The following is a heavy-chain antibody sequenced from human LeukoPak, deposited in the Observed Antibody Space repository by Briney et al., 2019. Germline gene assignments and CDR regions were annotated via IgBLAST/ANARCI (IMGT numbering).Heavy chain of an antibody. J-gene: IGHJ4*02. CDR1: GYTFTGYY. CDR2: INPNSGGT. Sequence: ASVKVSRKASGYTFTGYYMHWVRQSPGQGLEWMGWINPNSGGTNYAQKFQGRVTMTRDTSISTAYMELSRLRSDDTAVYYCARAVSYLELRYWGQGTLVTVSS. V-gene: IGHV1-2*02. D-gene: IGHD1-26*01. CDR3: ARAVSYLELRY.